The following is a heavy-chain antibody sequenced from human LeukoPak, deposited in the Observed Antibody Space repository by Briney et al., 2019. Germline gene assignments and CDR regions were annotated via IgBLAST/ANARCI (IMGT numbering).Heavy chain of an antibody. J-gene: IGHJ4*02. CDR3: AKVGDGYNSIDY. D-gene: IGHD5-24*01. CDR1: GFTFSGYA. Sequence: GGSLRLSCAASGFTFSGYAMSWFRQAPGKGLEWVSAISGSGGSTYYADSVKGRFTISRDNSKNTLYLQMNSLRAEDTAVYYCAKVGDGYNSIDYWGQGTLVTVSS. CDR2: ISGSGGST. V-gene: IGHV3-23*01.